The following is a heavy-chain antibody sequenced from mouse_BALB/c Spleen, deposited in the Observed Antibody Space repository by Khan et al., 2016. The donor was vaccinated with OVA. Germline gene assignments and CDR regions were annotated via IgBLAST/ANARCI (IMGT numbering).Heavy chain of an antibody. CDR1: GYTFTSYT. D-gene: IGHD3-1*01. CDR2: INPSSGYN. Sequence: LQQSGAELVKPGASVKMSCKASGYTFTSYTMHWGKQRPGQGLEWIGYINPSSGYNKYNQKFKDKATLTADKSSSTAYMQLGSLTAEDSAVYYCARKSTRSSYWGQGTTLTVSS. V-gene: IGHV1-4*01. J-gene: IGHJ2*01. CDR3: ARKSTRSSY.